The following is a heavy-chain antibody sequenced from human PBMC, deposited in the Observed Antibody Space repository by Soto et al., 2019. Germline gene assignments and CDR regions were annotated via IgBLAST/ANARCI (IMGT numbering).Heavy chain of an antibody. Sequence: QVQLVESGGGVVQPGRSLRLSCAASGFTLSGYGMHWVRQAPGKGLEWVAVLWHDGVNQNYADSVKGRFAISRDNSKNILSLQMNSLGAEDTAVYYCARDRDYSGMDVWGQGATVTVSS. CDR2: LWHDGVNQ. D-gene: IGHD3-10*01. J-gene: IGHJ6*02. CDR3: ARDRDYSGMDV. V-gene: IGHV3-33*01. CDR1: GFTLSGYG.